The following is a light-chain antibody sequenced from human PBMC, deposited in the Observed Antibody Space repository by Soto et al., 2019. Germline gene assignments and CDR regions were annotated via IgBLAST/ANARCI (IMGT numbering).Light chain of an antibody. Sequence: EIVLTQSPGTLSLSPGERATLSCRASQSVSSSYLAWYQQKPGQAPRLLIYGASSRATGIPDRFSGSGSGTDFTLTISRLEPEDLAVSYCQQYGSSPLTFGGGTKVEIK. V-gene: IGKV3-20*01. CDR2: GAS. J-gene: IGKJ4*01. CDR1: QSVSSSY. CDR3: QQYGSSPLT.